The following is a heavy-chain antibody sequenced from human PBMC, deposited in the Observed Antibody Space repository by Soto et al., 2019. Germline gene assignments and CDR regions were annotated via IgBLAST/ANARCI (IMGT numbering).Heavy chain of an antibody. CDR3: ARVGKRITMVRGVVDSMDV. Sequence: SETLSLTCAVYGGSFSGYYLTWIRQPPGKGLEWIGEINHSGSTNYNPSLNSRVTISVDTSKNQFSLKLSSVTAADTAVYYCARVGKRITMVRGVVDSMDVWGQGTTVTVS. J-gene: IGHJ6*02. D-gene: IGHD3-10*01. CDR1: GGSFSGYY. CDR2: INHSGST. V-gene: IGHV4-34*01.